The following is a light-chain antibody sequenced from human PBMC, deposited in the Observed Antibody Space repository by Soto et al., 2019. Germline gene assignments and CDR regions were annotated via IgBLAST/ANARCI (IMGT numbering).Light chain of an antibody. J-gene: IGLJ3*02. CDR1: SSNIGSNF. CDR3: SAWDDSMSGWV. CDR2: RNN. Sequence: QPVLTQPPSASGTPGQRVTISCSGSSSNIGSNFVYWYQQFPGTAPKLLIYRNNQRPSGVPDRFSGSKSGTSASLAISGLTSEDEADYYCSAWDDSMSGWVFGGGTKVTVL. V-gene: IGLV1-47*01.